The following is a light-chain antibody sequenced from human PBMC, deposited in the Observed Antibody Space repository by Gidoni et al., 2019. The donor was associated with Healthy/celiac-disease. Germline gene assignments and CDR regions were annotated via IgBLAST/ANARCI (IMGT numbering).Light chain of an antibody. J-gene: IGLJ3*02. CDR1: STNIGAGYD. Sequence: QSVLTQPPSVFGAPGQRGTISCTGSSTNIGAGYDVHWYQQLPGTAPKLLIYGNSNRPSGVPDRFSGSKSGTSASLAITWLQAEDEADYYCQSYDSSLSGSVFGGGTKLTVL. CDR3: QSYDSSLSGSV. V-gene: IGLV1-40*01. CDR2: GNS.